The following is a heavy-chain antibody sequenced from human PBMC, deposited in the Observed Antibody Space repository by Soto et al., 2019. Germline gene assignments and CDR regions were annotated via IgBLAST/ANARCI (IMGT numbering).Heavy chain of an antibody. CDR2: IDPSDSYT. CDR1: GYSFTSYW. Sequence: EVQLVQSGAEVKKPGESLRISCKGSGYSFTSYWISWVRQMPGKGLEWMGRIDPSDSYTNYSPSFQGHVTISADKSISTAYLQWSSLKASDTAMYYCARHGDSGYSSSWYVGWGQGTLVTVSS. D-gene: IGHD6-13*01. J-gene: IGHJ4*02. V-gene: IGHV5-10-1*03. CDR3: ARHGDSGYSSSWYVG.